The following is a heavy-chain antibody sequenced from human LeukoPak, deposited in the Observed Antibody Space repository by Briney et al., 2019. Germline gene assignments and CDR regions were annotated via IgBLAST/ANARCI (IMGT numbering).Heavy chain of an antibody. V-gene: IGHV3-21*01. CDR3: ARDGMTAAEFDY. CDR2: ISSSSSYI. Sequence: GGSLRLSCAASGFTFSSYSMNWVRQAPGKGLEWVSSISSSSSYIYYADSVKGRFTISRDNAKNPLYLQMNSLRAEDTAVYYCARDGMTAAEFDYWGQGTLVTVSS. J-gene: IGHJ4*02. CDR1: GFTFSSYS. D-gene: IGHD1-26*01.